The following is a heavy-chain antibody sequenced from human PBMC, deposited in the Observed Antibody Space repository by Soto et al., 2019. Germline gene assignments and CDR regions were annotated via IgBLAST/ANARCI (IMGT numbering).Heavy chain of an antibody. D-gene: IGHD3-22*01. J-gene: IGHJ6*02. V-gene: IGHV3-23*01. CDR3: AKDALYYYDSSGPNQYYYYGMDF. CDR2: ITSSGEHT. CDR1: GFNFRNSP. Sequence: PGGSLRLSCAASGFNFRNSPMTWVRQAPGQGLEYVSSITSSGEHTFYADSVKGRFTISRDNSKNTLYLQMNSLRAEDTAVYYCAKDALYYYDSSGPNQYYYYGMDFCGQGIMVTVSS.